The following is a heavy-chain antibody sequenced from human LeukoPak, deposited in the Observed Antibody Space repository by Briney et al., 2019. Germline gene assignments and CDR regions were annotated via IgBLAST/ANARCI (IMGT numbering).Heavy chain of an antibody. CDR2: INEDGSTT. D-gene: IGHD2-15*01. CDR1: GFTFRSYW. V-gene: IGHV3-7*01. CDR3: ARDATRGGDFDS. Sequence: QSGGSLRLSCAASGFTFRSYWMGWVCQTPGKGLEWLANINEDGSTTYYVDSVKGRFTISRDNADNSLYLQMNSLRAEDTAVYYCARDATRGGDFDSWGQGTLVTVSS. J-gene: IGHJ4*02.